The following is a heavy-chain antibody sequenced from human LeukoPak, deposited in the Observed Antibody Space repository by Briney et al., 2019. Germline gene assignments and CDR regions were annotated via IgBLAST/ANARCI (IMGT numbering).Heavy chain of an antibody. J-gene: IGHJ4*02. CDR1: GYSFTSYW. CDR2: IDPSDSYT. CDR3: ARQTDYDILTGYYVW. Sequence: GESLKISCKGSGYSFTSYWISWVRQMPGKGLGWMGRIDPSDSYTNYSPSFQGHVTISADKSISTAYLQWSSLKASDTAMYYCARQTDYDILTGYYVWWGQGTLVTVSS. D-gene: IGHD3-9*01. V-gene: IGHV5-10-1*01.